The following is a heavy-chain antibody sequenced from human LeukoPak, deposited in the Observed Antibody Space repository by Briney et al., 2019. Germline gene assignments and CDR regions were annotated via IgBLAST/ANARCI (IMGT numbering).Heavy chain of an antibody. CDR3: AKDRDVLRFLEWLLFLDY. D-gene: IGHD3-3*01. Sequence: GGSLRLSCAASGFTFSSYAMSWVRQAPGKGLEWVSAISGSGGSTYYADSVKGRFIISRDNSKNTLYLQMNSLRAEDTAVYYCAKDRDVLRFLEWLLFLDYWGQGTLVTVSS. CDR2: ISGSGGST. CDR1: GFTFSSYA. J-gene: IGHJ4*02. V-gene: IGHV3-23*01.